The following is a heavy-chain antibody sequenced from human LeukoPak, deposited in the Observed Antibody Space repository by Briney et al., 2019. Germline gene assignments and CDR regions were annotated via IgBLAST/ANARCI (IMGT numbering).Heavy chain of an antibody. V-gene: IGHV3-30*04. D-gene: IGHD1-7*01. CDR3: ARYNWNYVDYYYYGMDV. Sequence: AGGSLRLSCAASGFTFSSYAMHWVRQAPGKGLEWVAVISYDGSNKYYADSVKGRFTISRDNSKSTLYLQMNSLRAEDTAVYYCARYNWNYVDYYYYGMDVWGQGTTVTVSS. J-gene: IGHJ6*02. CDR1: GFTFSSYA. CDR2: ISYDGSNK.